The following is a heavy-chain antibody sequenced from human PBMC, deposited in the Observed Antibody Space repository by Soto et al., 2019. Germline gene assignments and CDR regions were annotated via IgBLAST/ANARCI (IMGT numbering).Heavy chain of an antibody. D-gene: IGHD1-26*01. Sequence: QVQLVQSGAEVKDPGASVKVSCRPSGYTFTANYIHWVRQAPGQGLEWMGWMSTSSGGTRFAEKFQGRVTLTRDTSISTAYMELSSLRSEDTAVYYCANPWEPRGMGYGMDVWGQGTTVTVSS. J-gene: IGHJ6*02. CDR2: MSTSSGGT. CDR3: ANPWEPRGMGYGMDV. V-gene: IGHV1-2*02. CDR1: GYTFTANY.